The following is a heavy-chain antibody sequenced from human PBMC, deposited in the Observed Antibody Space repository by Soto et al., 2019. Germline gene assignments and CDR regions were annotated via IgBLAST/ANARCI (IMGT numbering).Heavy chain of an antibody. D-gene: IGHD6-13*01. CDR1: GFTFSSHG. Sequence: EVQLLESGGGLVQPGGSLRLSCAASGFTFSSHGMSWVRQAPGKGLEWVSGISGADGSTYYADSVKGRFTISGDSSKNPLDLQMNSLRAEDTAIYSCTRIWYADDSWGQGTLVTVSS. CDR3: TRIWYADDS. J-gene: IGHJ5*02. CDR2: ISGADGST. V-gene: IGHV3-23*01.